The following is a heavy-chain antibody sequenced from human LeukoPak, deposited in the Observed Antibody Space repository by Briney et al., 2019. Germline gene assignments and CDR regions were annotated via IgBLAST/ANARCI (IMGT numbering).Heavy chain of an antibody. CDR3: ARHTATTYSSSSDWFDP. V-gene: IGHV4-4*09. CDR2: IYRSGTT. Sequence: SETLSLTCTVSGDSISGSYWSWIRQPPGKGLEWVGYIYRSGTTSYNPALKSRVTMAVDTSKNQSSLNLDSVTAADTAVYYCARHTATTYSSSSDWFDPWGQGTLVTVSS. J-gene: IGHJ5*02. D-gene: IGHD6-6*01. CDR1: GDSISGSY.